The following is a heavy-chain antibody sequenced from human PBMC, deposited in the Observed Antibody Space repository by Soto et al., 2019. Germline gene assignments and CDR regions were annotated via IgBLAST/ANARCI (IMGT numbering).Heavy chain of an antibody. J-gene: IGHJ6*03. CDR2: IYYSGST. CDR3: ATHGDYPTYYYYMDV. CDR1: GGSISSYY. D-gene: IGHD4-17*01. Sequence: SSETLSLTCTVSGGSISSYYWSWIRQPPGKGLEWIGYIYYSGSTNYNPSLKSRVTISVDTSKNQFSLKLSSVTAADTAVYYCATHGDYPTYYYYMDVWGKGTTVTVSS. V-gene: IGHV4-59*01.